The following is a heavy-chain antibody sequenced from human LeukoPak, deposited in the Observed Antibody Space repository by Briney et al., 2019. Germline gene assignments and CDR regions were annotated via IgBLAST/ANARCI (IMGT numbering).Heavy chain of an antibody. V-gene: IGHV3-48*01. CDR2: ISSSSSTI. CDR1: GFTFSSYS. Sequence: GGSLRLSCAASGFTFSSYSMNWVRQAPGKGLEWVSYISSSSSTIYYADSVKGRFTISRDNAKNSLYLQMNSLRAEDTAVYYCARVGIAVARNDAFDIWGQGTMVTVSS. J-gene: IGHJ3*02. D-gene: IGHD6-19*01. CDR3: ARVGIAVARNDAFDI.